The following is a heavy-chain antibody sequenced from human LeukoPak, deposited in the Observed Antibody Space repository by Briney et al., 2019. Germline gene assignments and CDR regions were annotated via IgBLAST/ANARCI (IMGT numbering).Heavy chain of an antibody. D-gene: IGHD3-10*01. CDR3: AKDRGGGRDAFDI. CDR1: GDSLGIYA. J-gene: IGHJ3*02. CDR2: ISRSEDT. Sequence: PSETLSLTCSVSGDSLGIYAWSWIRRPPGEGLEWIVDISRSEDTNYSPSLKSRLTISVDMSKNQFSLKLRSVTAADTAVYYCAKDRGGGRDAFDIWGQGTVVTVSS. V-gene: IGHV4-59*01.